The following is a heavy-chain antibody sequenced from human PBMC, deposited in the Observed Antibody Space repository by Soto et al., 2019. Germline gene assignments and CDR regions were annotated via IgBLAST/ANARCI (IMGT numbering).Heavy chain of an antibody. CDR1: GFTFSSYA. J-gene: IGHJ4*02. Sequence: QVQLVESGGGVVQPGKSLRLSCAASGFTFSSYAMHWARQAPGKGLAWVTVISIRGGDEYYAESVRGRFTISRDDSMNTLYLQMDSLRVEDTAVYYCARGTIVARQHLDYWGQGTLVTVSS. V-gene: IGHV3-30*03. CDR3: ARGTIVARQHLDY. D-gene: IGHD6-6*01. CDR2: ISIRGGDE.